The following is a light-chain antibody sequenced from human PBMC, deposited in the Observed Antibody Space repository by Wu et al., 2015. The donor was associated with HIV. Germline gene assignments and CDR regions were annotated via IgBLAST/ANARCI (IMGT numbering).Light chain of an antibody. CDR1: QDISTY. CDR2: AAS. Sequence: DIQLTQSPSFLSASVGDGVSITCRASQDISTYLAWYQQKPGKAPKLLIYAASTLQSGVPSRFSGSGSGTEFTLTISSLQPEDFATYYCQQLNSYPLTFGGGTKVEIK. CDR3: QQLNSYPLT. J-gene: IGKJ4*01. V-gene: IGKV1-9*01.